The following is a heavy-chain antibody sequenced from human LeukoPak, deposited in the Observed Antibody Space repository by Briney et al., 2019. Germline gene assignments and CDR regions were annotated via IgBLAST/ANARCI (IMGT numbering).Heavy chain of an antibody. CDR3: ARPGGYCTNGVCYGSGYFDY. D-gene: IGHD2-8*01. Sequence: GESLKISCKGSGYSFTSYWIGWVRQMPGKGLEWMGIIYPGDSDTRYSPSFQGQVTISADKSICTAYLQWSSLKASDTAMYYCARPGGYCTNGVCYGSGYFDYWGQGTLVTVSS. J-gene: IGHJ4*02. CDR1: GYSFTSYW. V-gene: IGHV5-51*01. CDR2: IYPGDSDT.